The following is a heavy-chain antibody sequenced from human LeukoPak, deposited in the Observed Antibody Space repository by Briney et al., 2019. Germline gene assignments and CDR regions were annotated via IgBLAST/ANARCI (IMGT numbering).Heavy chain of an antibody. CDR1: GYTFTSYG. V-gene: IGHV1-18*01. J-gene: IGHJ4*02. CDR2: ISAYNGNT. Sequence: ASVKVSCKASGYTFTSYGISWVRQAPGQGLEWMGWISAYNGNTNYAQKLQGRVTMTTDTSTSTAYMELRSLRSDDTAVYYCARAGRTSVNYYDSSGDYWGQGTLVTVSS. CDR3: ARAGRTSVNYYDSSGDY. D-gene: IGHD3-22*01.